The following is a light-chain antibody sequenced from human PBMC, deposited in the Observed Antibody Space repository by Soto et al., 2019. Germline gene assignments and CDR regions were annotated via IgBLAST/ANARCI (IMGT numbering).Light chain of an antibody. CDR1: QSVSSSY. CDR2: GAS. Sequence: EILLTQSPATLSLSPVERATLSCRASQSVSSSYLAWYQQKPGQAPRLLIYGASSRATGIPDRFSGSGSGTDFTLTISRLEPEDFAVYYCQQYGSSITFGQGTRLEIK. J-gene: IGKJ5*01. V-gene: IGKV3-20*01. CDR3: QQYGSSIT.